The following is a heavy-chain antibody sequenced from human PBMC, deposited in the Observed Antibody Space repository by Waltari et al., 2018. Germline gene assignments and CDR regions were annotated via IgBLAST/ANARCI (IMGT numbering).Heavy chain of an antibody. J-gene: IGHJ5*02. CDR1: GGPFSSPA. CDR3: ARSTRTLIVVSPFDP. V-gene: IGHV1-69*12. D-gene: IGHD2-2*01. CDR2: IIPIFGTA. Sequence: QVQLVQSGAEVKKPGSSVKVSCKPSGGPFSSPAITWVRQAPGQGLEWMGGIIPIFGTANYAQKFQGRVTITADESTSTAYMELSSLRSEDTAVYYCARSTRTLIVVSPFDPWGQGTLVTVSS.